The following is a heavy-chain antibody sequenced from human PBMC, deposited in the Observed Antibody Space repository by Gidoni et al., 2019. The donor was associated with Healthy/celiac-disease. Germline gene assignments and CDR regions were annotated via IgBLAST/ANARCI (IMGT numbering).Heavy chain of an antibody. CDR1: AFPFGDSA. D-gene: IGHD2-2*01. Sequence: EVQLVVSGGGLVLPGRSLRLSCPVSAFPFGDSALRCFRQAPGKGLEWGGFIRSKADGWKTEDAASGKGRLTISRDESKSIAYLQMNSLKTEDTAVYYCTRVDCSSTSCYAFEAVDIWGQGTMVTVSS. CDR2: IRSKADGWKT. J-gene: IGHJ3*02. V-gene: IGHV3-49*03. CDR3: TRVDCSSTSCYAFEAVDI.